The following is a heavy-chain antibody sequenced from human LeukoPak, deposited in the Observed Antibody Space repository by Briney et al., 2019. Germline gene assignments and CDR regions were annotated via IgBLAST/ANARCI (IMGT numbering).Heavy chain of an antibody. CDR2: IYYTGNA. J-gene: IGHJ3*02. V-gene: IGHV4-61*01. CDR1: GGSISSGSYY. CDR3: NTMKVESLAAFDI. D-gene: IGHD1-1*01. Sequence: PSETLSLTCTVSGGSISSGSYYWNWIRQSPGKGLQWIANIYYTGNADYNPSLRSRVTISVDTPKNQFSLKLSSVTAADTAVYYCNTMKVESLAAFDIWGQGTMVTVSS.